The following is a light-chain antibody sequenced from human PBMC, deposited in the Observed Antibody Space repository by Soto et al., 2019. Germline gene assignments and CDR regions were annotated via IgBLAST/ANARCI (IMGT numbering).Light chain of an antibody. Sequence: EIVMTQSPATLSVSPGERATLSCRASQSVSSNLAWYQQKPGQAPRLLIYGASTRATGIPARFSGSGSGTEFTLPISSLQSEDVAVYYCQQYNNWPPWTFGQGTKLEIK. CDR2: GAS. CDR1: QSVSSN. J-gene: IGKJ2*02. V-gene: IGKV3-15*01. CDR3: QQYNNWPPWT.